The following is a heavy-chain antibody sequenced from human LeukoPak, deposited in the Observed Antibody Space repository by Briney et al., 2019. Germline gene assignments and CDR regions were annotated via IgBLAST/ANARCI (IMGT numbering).Heavy chain of an antibody. V-gene: IGHV3-7*01. Sequence: GGSLRLSYAASGFPFSTYWITWVRQAPGKGLEWVANIKNDGSEKYYVDSVKGRFTISRDNAENSLFLQMNSLRVEDTAIYYCTRDSGLTGYDLLDYWGQGTLVTVSS. CDR3: TRDSGLTGYDLLDY. CDR1: GFPFSTYW. D-gene: IGHD5-12*01. J-gene: IGHJ4*02. CDR2: IKNDGSEK.